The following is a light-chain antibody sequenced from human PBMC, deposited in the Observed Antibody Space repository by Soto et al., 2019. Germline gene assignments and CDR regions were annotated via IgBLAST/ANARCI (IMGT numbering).Light chain of an antibody. CDR3: QSFDSSLSASYV. Sequence: QPVLTQPPSVSGAPGQRVTISCTGSSSNIGADYNVHWYQQVQGTAPKLLIYGNNNRPSGVPDRFSGSKSGTSASLAITGLQAEDEAVYYCQSFDSSLSASYVFGTGTKLTVL. CDR1: SSNIGADYN. CDR2: GNN. V-gene: IGLV1-40*01. J-gene: IGLJ1*01.